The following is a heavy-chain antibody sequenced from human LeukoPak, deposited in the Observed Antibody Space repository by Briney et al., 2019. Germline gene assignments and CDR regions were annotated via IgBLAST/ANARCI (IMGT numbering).Heavy chain of an antibody. Sequence: NPSETLSLTCTVSGGSISSGGYYWSWIRQHPGKGLEWIGYIYYSGSTYYNPSLKSRVTISVDTSKNQFSLKLSSVTAADTAVYYCARGHIDYDYVWGSYRLYYFDYWGQGTLVTVSS. CDR2: IYYSGST. J-gene: IGHJ4*02. CDR1: GGSISSGGYY. V-gene: IGHV4-31*03. CDR3: ARGHIDYDYVWGSYRLYYFDY. D-gene: IGHD3-16*02.